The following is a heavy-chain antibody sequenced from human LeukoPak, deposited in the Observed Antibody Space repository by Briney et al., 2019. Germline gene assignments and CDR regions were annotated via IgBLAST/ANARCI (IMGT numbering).Heavy chain of an antibody. CDR1: GFTFSSYA. V-gene: IGHV3-23*01. CDR2: ISGSGGST. D-gene: IGHD3-9*01. J-gene: IGHJ4*02. CDR3: ARVRYFDWLTGY. Sequence: GGSLRLSCAASGFTFSSYAMSWVRQAPGKGLEWVSAISGSGGSTYYADSVKGRFTISRDNSKNTLYLQMNSLRAEDTAVYYCARVRYFDWLTGYWGQGTLVTVSS.